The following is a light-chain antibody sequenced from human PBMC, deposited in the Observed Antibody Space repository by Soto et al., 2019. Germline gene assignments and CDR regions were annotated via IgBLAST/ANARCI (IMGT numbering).Light chain of an antibody. CDR3: QQFYDLPIT. CDR2: DAS. CDR1: RNIGSW. Sequence: IPLTQSPSTLSASIGDRVTLTCRASRNIGSWLAWYQQQPGKAPKVLIYDASKLQTGVPSRFSGRGSGKDFTFTISSLQPDDSGTYYCQQFYDLPITFGQGTRLEI. J-gene: IGKJ5*01. V-gene: IGKV1-33*01.